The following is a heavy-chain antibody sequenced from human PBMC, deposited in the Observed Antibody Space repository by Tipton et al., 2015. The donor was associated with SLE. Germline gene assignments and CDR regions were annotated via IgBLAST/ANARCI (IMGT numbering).Heavy chain of an antibody. CDR3: AKNSGTDGFDI. CDR2: IQQDGSEK. V-gene: IGHV3-7*03. Sequence: SPRLSCAASGFTFSSYWMSWVRQAPGKGLEWVAYIQQDGSEKHYVDSVKGRFTISRDNVKNSLDLQMNSLRAEDTAVYYCAKNSGTDGFDIWGQGTKVTVSS. D-gene: IGHD1-26*01. CDR1: GFTFSSYW. J-gene: IGHJ3*02.